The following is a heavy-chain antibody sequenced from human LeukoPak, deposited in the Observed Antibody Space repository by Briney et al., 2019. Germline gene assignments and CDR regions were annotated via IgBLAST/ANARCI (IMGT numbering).Heavy chain of an antibody. J-gene: IGHJ4*02. D-gene: IGHD5-12*01. Sequence: ASVKVSCKASGYTFTGYYMHWVRQAPGQGLEWMGWINPNSGGTNYAQKFQGRVTMTRDTSISTAYMELSRLRSDDTAVYYCARDFSQFVASFDYWGQGTLATVSS. CDR3: ARDFSQFVASFDY. CDR1: GYTFTGYY. CDR2: INPNSGGT. V-gene: IGHV1-2*02.